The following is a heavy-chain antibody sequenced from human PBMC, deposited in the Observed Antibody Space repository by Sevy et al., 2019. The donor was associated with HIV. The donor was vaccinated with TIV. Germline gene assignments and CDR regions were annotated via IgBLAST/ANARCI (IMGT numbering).Heavy chain of an antibody. V-gene: IGHV3-23*01. CDR1: GFTFSNYA. CDR2: VSISGPNT. Sequence: GGALRLSCAASGFTFSNYAMSWVRQAPGKGLEWVSSVSISGPNTYYADSVKGRFTISIDNSKNTMYLQMNSLRAEDTAVYYCAKEWTQLSDWYGELDYWGQGSLVTVSS. CDR3: AKEWTQLSDWYGELDY. D-gene: IGHD6-19*01. J-gene: IGHJ4*02.